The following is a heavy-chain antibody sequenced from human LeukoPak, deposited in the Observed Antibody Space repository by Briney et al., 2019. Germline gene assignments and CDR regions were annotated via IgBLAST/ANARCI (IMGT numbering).Heavy chain of an antibody. V-gene: IGHV4-4*02. CDR2: IYHSGST. J-gene: IGHJ6*02. CDR3: ARVGGDSSGYYYSSYYYGMDV. Sequence: PSGTLSLTCAVSGGSISSSNWWSWVRQPPGKGLEWIGEIYHSGSTNYNPSLKSRVTISVDKSKNQFSLKLSSVTAADTAVYYCARVGGDSSGYYYSSYYYGMDVWGQGTTVTVSS. D-gene: IGHD3-22*01. CDR1: GGSISSSNW.